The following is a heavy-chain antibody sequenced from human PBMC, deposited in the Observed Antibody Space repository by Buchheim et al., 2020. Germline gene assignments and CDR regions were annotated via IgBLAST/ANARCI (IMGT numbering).Heavy chain of an antibody. V-gene: IGHV3-30*03. D-gene: IGHD1-26*01. CDR3: ASSGNSGSFLDAFDI. CDR2: ISYDGSNK. J-gene: IGHJ3*02. Sequence: QVQLVESGGGVVQPGRSLRLSCAASGFTFSSYGMHWVRQAPGKGLEWVAVISYDGSNKYYADSVKGRFTISRDNSKNTLSLQMNSLRAEETAVYYCASSGNSGSFLDAFDIWGQGT. CDR1: GFTFSSYG.